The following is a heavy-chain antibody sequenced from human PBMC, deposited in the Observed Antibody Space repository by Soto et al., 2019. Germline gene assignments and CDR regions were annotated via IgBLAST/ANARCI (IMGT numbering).Heavy chain of an antibody. D-gene: IGHD6-13*01. Sequence: QVTVKESGPVLVKPTETITLTCTVSGFSLSNAVLGVSWIRQPPGKALEWLAHIFSNDEKSYSTSLKSRLTIAKDTAKSQVVLIMTTMDPVDTATYYCAATYSTSGYWFDPWGQGTLVTVSS. V-gene: IGHV2-26*01. CDR3: AATYSTSGYWFDP. J-gene: IGHJ5*02. CDR1: GFSLSNAVLG. CDR2: IFSNDEK.